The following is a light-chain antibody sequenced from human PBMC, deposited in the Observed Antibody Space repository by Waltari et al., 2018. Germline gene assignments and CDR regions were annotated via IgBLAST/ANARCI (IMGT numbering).Light chain of an antibody. J-gene: IGKJ1*01. V-gene: IGKV3-15*01. CDR2: GAS. CDR3: QQYNNWPPM. CDR1: QSVSSE. Sequence: EIVMTQSPATLSVSPGERATLSCSASQSVSSELAWYQQKPGQAPRLLIYGASTRATGIPAMFSGSGSGIECTLTISSLQSEDFAVYYCQQYNNWPPMFGQGTKVELK.